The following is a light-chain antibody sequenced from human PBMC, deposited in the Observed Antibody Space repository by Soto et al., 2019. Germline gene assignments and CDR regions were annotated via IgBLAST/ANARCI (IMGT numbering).Light chain of an antibody. V-gene: IGLV1-51*01. CDR2: DNN. Sequence: QSVLTQPPPVSAAPGQRVTISCSGTDSNIGKNYVSWYQQFPGTVPKVLIYDNNNRPSGIPDRFSGSKSGTSATLGITGLQTGDEADYYCGTWDSSLSAVVFGAGTKVTVL. CDR3: GTWDSSLSAVV. CDR1: DSNIGKNY. J-gene: IGLJ1*01.